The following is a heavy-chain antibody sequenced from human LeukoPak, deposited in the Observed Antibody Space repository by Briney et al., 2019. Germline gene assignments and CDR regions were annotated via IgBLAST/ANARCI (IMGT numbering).Heavy chain of an antibody. J-gene: IGHJ6*02. D-gene: IGHD6-19*01. V-gene: IGHV4-59*01. CDR3: ASRPAVAGMYYYGMDV. Sequence: PSETLSLTCTVSGGSISSYYWSWIRQPPGKGLEWIGYIYCSGSTNYNPSLKSRVTISVDTSKNQFSLKLSSVTAADTAVYYCASRPAVAGMYYYGMDVWGQGTTVTVSS. CDR1: GGSISSYY. CDR2: IYCSGST.